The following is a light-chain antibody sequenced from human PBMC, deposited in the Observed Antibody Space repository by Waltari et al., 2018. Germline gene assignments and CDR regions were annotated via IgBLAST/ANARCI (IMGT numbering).Light chain of an antibody. CDR1: SSDVGSYNL. Sequence: QSALTQPASVSGSPGQSITISCTGTSSDVGSYNLVSWYQQHPGKAPKLMIYEGSKRPSGGSNRFSGSKSGNTASLTISGLQAADEADYYCCSYAGSSTYVFGTGTKVTVL. CDR2: EGS. V-gene: IGLV2-23*01. CDR3: CSYAGSSTYV. J-gene: IGLJ1*01.